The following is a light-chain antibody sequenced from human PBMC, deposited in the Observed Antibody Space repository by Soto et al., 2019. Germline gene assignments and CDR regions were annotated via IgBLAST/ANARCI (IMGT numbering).Light chain of an antibody. Sequence: ELVLTQSPATLSLSPGERATLSCRASQSVSSYLAWYQQKPGQTPRLLIYDAANRATGIPARFSGSGSGTDFTLTISSLETEDFAVYYCQNRSSWPSTFGPGTRLEI. CDR1: QSVSSY. CDR2: DAA. CDR3: QNRSSWPST. J-gene: IGKJ5*01. V-gene: IGKV3-11*01.